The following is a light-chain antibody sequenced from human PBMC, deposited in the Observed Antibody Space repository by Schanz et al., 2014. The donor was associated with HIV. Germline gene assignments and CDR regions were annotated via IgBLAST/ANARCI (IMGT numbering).Light chain of an antibody. CDR3: AAWDDSLNGVI. J-gene: IGLJ2*01. Sequence: QSALTQPASVSGSPGQSITISCTGTSSDVGNYLLVSWYQQHPGKAPKLMIYEVNKRPSGVSNRFSGSKSGNTASLTISGLQAEDEADYYCAAWDDSLNGVIFGGGTKLTVL. V-gene: IGLV2-23*02. CDR1: SSDVGNYLL. CDR2: EVN.